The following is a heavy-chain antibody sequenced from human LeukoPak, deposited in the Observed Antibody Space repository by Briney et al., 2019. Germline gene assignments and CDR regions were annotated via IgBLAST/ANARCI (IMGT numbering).Heavy chain of an antibody. J-gene: IGHJ6*02. CDR3: ARGHRGYCSSTSCYGFVSYDYYGMDV. D-gene: IGHD2-2*01. Sequence: GGSLRLSCAASGFTFSSYSMNWVRQAPGKGLEWVSSISSSSSYIYYADSAKGRFTISRDNAKNSLYLQMNSLRAEDTAVYYCARGHRGYCSSTSCYGFVSYDYYGMDVWGQGTTVTVSS. V-gene: IGHV3-21*01. CDR1: GFTFSSYS. CDR2: ISSSSSYI.